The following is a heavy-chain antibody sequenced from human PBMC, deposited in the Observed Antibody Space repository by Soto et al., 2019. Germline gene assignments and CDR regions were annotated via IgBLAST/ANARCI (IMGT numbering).Heavy chain of an antibody. D-gene: IGHD3-3*01. CDR2: ISAHTGSS. Sequence: ASVKVSCKASGYTFTSSGMSWVRQAPGQGLEWMGWISAHTGSSEYAQRFQGRVTMTTDRSTSTAYMELSSLRSEDTAVYYCARGIMGDYDFWSGYYTGHDYYYGMDVWGQGTTVTVSS. CDR3: ARGIMGDYDFWSGYYTGHDYYYGMDV. V-gene: IGHV1-18*01. CDR1: GYTFTSSG. J-gene: IGHJ6*02.